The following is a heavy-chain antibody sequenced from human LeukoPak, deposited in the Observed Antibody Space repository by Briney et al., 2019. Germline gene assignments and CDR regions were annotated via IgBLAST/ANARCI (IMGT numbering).Heavy chain of an antibody. V-gene: IGHV4-59*01. CDR3: ATYRGHAAMVLGANWFDP. CDR1: GGSISSYY. D-gene: IGHD5-18*01. Sequence: SETLSLTCTVSGGSISSYYWSWIRQPPGKGLEWIGYIYYSGSTNYNPSLKSRVTISVDTSKNQFSLKLSSVTAADTAVYYCATYRGHAAMVLGANWFDPWGQGTLVTVSS. CDR2: IYYSGST. J-gene: IGHJ5*02.